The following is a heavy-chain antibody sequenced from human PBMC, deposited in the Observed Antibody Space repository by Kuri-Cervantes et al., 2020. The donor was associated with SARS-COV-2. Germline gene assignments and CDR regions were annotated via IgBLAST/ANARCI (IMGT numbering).Heavy chain of an antibody. CDR3: VRVPVRGLMSRRYFDF. D-gene: IGHD3-10*01. J-gene: IGHJ4*02. V-gene: IGHV3-30*04. Sequence: GESLKISCEASGLIFSDYAMDWVRQAPGKGLEWVAIISFDGRNTKFADSVKGRFTISRDNARNSLYLEMNSLGVEDTALYYCVRVPVRGLMSRRYFDFWGQGTLVTVSS. CDR1: GLIFSDYA. CDR2: ISFDGRNT.